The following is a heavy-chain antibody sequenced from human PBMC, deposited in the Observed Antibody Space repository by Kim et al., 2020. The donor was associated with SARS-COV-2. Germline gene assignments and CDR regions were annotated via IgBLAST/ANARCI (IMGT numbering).Heavy chain of an antibody. V-gene: IGHV4-31*03. CDR1: GGSISIGGYY. CDR3: ARGSGYYYAIYYFDY. Sequence: SETLSLTCTVSGGSISIGGYYWSWIRQHPGKGLEWIGYIYYSGSTYYNPSLKSRVTISVDTSKNQFSLKLSSGTAADTAVYYCARGSGYYYAIYYFDYWGQGTLVTVSS. CDR2: IYYSGST. D-gene: IGHD3-22*01. J-gene: IGHJ4*02.